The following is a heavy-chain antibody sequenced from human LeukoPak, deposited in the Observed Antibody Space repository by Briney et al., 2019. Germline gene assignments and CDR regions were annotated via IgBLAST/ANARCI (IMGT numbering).Heavy chain of an antibody. J-gene: IGHJ4*02. CDR1: GFTLSSYG. CDR2: IRYDGSNK. D-gene: IGHD6-19*01. V-gene: IGHV3-30*02. Sequence: GGSLRLSCAASGFTLSSYGMHWVRQAPGKGLEWVAFIRYDGSNKYYADSVKGRFTISRDNSKNTLYLQMNSRRAEDTAVYYCAKDPIFGSSGRGYFDYWGQGTLVTVSS. CDR3: AKDPIFGSSGRGYFDY.